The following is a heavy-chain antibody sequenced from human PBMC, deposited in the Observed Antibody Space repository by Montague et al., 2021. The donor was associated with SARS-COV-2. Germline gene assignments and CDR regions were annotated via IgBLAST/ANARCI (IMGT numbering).Heavy chain of an antibody. D-gene: IGHD3-9*01. CDR1: GASVSSTNW. V-gene: IGHV4-4*02. Sequence: SETLSLTCTVSGASVSSTNWWSWVRQPPGKGLEWVGEISHRGTANYSPSLKSRATMSVDESGDQFFLKLSSVTAADTAVYYCARFSDDDTGYPRGFDFWGQGALVTVSS. J-gene: IGHJ4*02. CDR3: ARFSDDDTGYPRGFDF. CDR2: ISHRGTA.